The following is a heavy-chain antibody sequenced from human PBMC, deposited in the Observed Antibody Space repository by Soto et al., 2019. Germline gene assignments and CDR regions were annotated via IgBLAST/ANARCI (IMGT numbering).Heavy chain of an antibody. Sequence: GGSLRLSCAASGFTFSNYAMSWVRQAPGRGLEWVSGIGSSGGTTHLADSVKGRFTISRDNSKNTLYLQMNSLRVEDTAVYYCGKDPNGDYIGAFDIWGQGTMVTVSS. D-gene: IGHD2-21*02. CDR1: GFTFSNYA. CDR3: GKDPNGDYIGAFDI. J-gene: IGHJ3*02. V-gene: IGHV3-23*01. CDR2: IGSSGGTT.